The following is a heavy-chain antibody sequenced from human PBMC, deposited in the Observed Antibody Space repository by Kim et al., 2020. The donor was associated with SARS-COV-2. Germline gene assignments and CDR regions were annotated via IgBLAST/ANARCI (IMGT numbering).Heavy chain of an antibody. J-gene: IGHJ4*02. D-gene: IGHD2-2*01. Sequence: GGSLRLSCAASGFTFGDYAMHWVRQAPGKGLEWVSGISWNSGSIGYADSVKGRFTISRDNAKNSLYLQMNSLRAEDTALYYCAKDQFWPAATKLDYWGQGTLVTVSS. CDR2: ISWNSGSI. CDR3: AKDQFWPAATKLDY. V-gene: IGHV3-9*01. CDR1: GFTFGDYA.